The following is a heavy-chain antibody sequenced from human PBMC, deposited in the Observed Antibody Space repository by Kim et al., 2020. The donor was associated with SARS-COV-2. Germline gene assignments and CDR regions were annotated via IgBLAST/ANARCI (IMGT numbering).Heavy chain of an antibody. J-gene: IGHJ6*01. D-gene: IGHD3-10*01. CDR1: GFTFSTYG. CDR3: AKAVVRGVNYYYDGIDV. V-gene: IGHV3-30*18. Sequence: GGSLRLSCAASGFTFSTYGMHWVRQAPGKGLEWVAVISYDGSSKYYGESVKGRFTISRDNPENTLYLQMNSLRPEDTAVYYCAKAVVRGVNYYYDGIDV. CDR2: ISYDGSSK.